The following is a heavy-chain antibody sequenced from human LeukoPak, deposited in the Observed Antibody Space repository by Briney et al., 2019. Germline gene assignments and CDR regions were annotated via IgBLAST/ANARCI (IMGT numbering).Heavy chain of an antibody. Sequence: ASVKVSCKASGGTFSSYAISWVRQAPGQGLEWMGRIIPILGIANYAQKFQGRVTITADESTSTAYMELSSLRSEDTAVYYCARATYYYDSSGYYPDYWGQGTLVTVSS. CDR2: IIPILGIA. V-gene: IGHV1-69*04. CDR3: ARATYYYDSSGYYPDY. D-gene: IGHD3-22*01. J-gene: IGHJ4*02. CDR1: GGTFSSYA.